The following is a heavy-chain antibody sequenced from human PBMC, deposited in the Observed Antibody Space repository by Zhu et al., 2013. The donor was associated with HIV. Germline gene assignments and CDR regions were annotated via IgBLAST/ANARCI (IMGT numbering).Heavy chain of an antibody. Sequence: QVQLQQWGAGLLKPSETLSLTCAVYGGSFSGYYWSWIRQPPGKGLEWIGEINHSGSTNYNPSLKSRVTISVDTSKNQFSLKLSSVTAADTAVYYCARLGVSRIVGATPSVDYWGQGTLVTVSS. V-gene: IGHV4-34*01. CDR2: INHSGST. D-gene: IGHD1-26*01. CDR3: ARLGVSRIVGATPSVDY. CDR1: GGSFSGYY. J-gene: IGHJ4*02.